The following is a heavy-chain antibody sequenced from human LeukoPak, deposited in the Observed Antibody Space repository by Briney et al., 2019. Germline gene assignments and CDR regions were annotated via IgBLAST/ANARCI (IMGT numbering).Heavy chain of an antibody. Sequence: GGSLRLSCAASGFTFSSYAMSWVRQAPGKGLEWVSAISGSGGSTYYVDSVKGRFTISRDNSKNTLYLQMNSLRAEDTAVYYCAKGSNYDYYYYGMDVWGQGTTVTVSS. V-gene: IGHV3-23*01. CDR3: AKGSNYDYYYYGMDV. D-gene: IGHD4-4*01. CDR2: ISGSGGST. J-gene: IGHJ6*02. CDR1: GFTFSSYA.